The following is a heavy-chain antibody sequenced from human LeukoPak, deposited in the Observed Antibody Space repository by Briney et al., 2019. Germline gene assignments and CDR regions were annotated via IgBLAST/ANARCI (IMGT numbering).Heavy chain of an antibody. J-gene: IGHJ3*02. V-gene: IGHV4-59*01. D-gene: IGHD4-23*01. CDR2: TSHSGST. CDR1: SGSMMTYY. Sequence: SETLSLTCTVSSGSMMTYYWSWIRQPPGKGLEWIGYTSHSGSTTYSPSLQSRVSISVDTSKNQFSLKLNSVTAADTAIFYCARANDFGGTNDAFDIWGQGTMVTVSS. CDR3: ARANDFGGTNDAFDI.